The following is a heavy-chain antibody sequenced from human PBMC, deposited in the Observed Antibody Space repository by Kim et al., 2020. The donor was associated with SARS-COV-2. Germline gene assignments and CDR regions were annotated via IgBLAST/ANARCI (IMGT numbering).Heavy chain of an antibody. Sequence: SETLSLTCTVSGGSISGYYWSWIRQPPGKGLEWIGYIYYSGSTNYNPSLKSRVTISVDTSKNQFSLKLSSVTAADTAVYYCARRIQLWSFDYWGQGTLVTVSS. CDR2: IYYSGST. J-gene: IGHJ4*02. CDR1: GGSISGYY. V-gene: IGHV4-59*08. D-gene: IGHD5-18*01. CDR3: ARRIQLWSFDY.